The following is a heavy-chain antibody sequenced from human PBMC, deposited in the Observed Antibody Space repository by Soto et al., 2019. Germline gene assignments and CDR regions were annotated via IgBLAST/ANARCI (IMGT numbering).Heavy chain of an antibody. V-gene: IGHV4-34*01. D-gene: IGHD3-9*01. CDR2: INQSGST. Sequence: SETLSLTCGVYGESLSGYYWNWIRQSPGKGLECIGEINQSGSTNYNPSLKSRVTISVDTSKNQFSLTLTSVTAADTAVYYCARGRGITYNILTDSYFDYWGQGTLVTVSS. CDR1: GESLSGYY. CDR3: ARGRGITYNILTDSYFDY. J-gene: IGHJ4*02.